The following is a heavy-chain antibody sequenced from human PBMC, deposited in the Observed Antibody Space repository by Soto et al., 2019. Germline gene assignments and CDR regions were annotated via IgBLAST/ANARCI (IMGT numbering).Heavy chain of an antibody. D-gene: IGHD4-17*01. CDR1: GGSISSGGYY. CDR2: IYYNGST. CDR3: ARYATVTTRDSTTSFDY. Sequence: QVQLQESGPGLVKPSQTLSLTCTVSGGSISSGGYYWSWIRQHPGKGLEWIGYIYYNGSTYYNPALKIRVTISVDTSKNQFSLKLSSVTAADTAVYYCARYATVTTRDSTTSFDYWGQGTLVTVSS. J-gene: IGHJ4*02. V-gene: IGHV4-31*03.